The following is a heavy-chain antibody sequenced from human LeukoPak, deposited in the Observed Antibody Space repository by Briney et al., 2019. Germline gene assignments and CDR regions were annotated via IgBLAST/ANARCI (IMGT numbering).Heavy chain of an antibody. Sequence: PSETLSLTCTVSGGSISSYYWSWIRKPPGKGLEWIGYIYYSGSTNYNPSLNSRVTISVDTSKNQFSLKLSSVTAADTAVYYCARVLGNFWTGYPFDYWGQGTLVTVSS. CDR2: IYYSGST. V-gene: IGHV4-59*01. CDR1: GGSISSYY. CDR3: ARVLGNFWTGYPFDY. J-gene: IGHJ4*01. D-gene: IGHD3/OR15-3a*01.